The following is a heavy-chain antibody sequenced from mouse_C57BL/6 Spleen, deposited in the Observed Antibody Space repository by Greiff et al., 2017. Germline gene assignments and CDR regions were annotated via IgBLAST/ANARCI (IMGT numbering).Heavy chain of an antibody. V-gene: IGHV1-55*01. CDR2: IYPGSGST. D-gene: IGHD1-1*01. CDR1: GYTFTSYW. J-gene: IGHJ2*01. CDR3: ARRDYGSPY. Sequence: QVQLLQSGAELVKPGASVKMSCKASGYTFTSYWITWVKQRPGQGLEWIGDIYPGSGSTNYNEKFKSKATLTVDTSSSAAYMQLSSLTSEDSAVYYCARRDYGSPYWGQGTTLTVSS.